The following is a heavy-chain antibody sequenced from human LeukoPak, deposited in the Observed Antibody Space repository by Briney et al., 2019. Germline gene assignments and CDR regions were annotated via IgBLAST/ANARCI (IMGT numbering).Heavy chain of an antibody. CDR2: IYYSGST. Sequence: PGGSLRLSCAASGFTFSSYWMSWIRQPPGKGLEWIGYIYYSGSTNYNPSLKSRVTISVDTSKNQFSLKLSSVTAADTAVYYCARGPTPGYCSGGSCYSDSYFDYWGQGTLVTVSS. CDR3: ARGPTPGYCSGGSCYSDSYFDY. V-gene: IGHV4-59*01. J-gene: IGHJ4*02. CDR1: GFTFSSYW. D-gene: IGHD2-15*01.